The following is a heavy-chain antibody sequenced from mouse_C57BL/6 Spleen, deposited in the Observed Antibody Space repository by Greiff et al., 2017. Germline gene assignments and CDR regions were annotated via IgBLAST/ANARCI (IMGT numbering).Heavy chain of an antibody. CDR1: GFTFSDYY. V-gene: IGHV5-16*01. CDR3: AREDPDYYAMDY. CDR2: INYDGSST. J-gene: IGHJ4*01. Sequence: EVQRVESEGGLVQPGSSMKLSCTASGFTFSDYYMAWVRQVPEKGLEWVANINYDGSSTYYLDSLKSRFIISRDNAKNILYLQMCSLKSEDTATYYCAREDPDYYAMDYWGQGTSVTVSS.